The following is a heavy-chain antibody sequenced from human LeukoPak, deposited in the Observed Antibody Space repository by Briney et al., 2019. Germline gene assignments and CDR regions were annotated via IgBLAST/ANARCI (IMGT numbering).Heavy chain of an antibody. CDR1: GGSISSYY. D-gene: IGHD3-10*01. J-gene: IGHJ5*02. CDR3: ARGGYYGSGNDFRFDP. Sequence: SETLSLTCTVSGGSISSYYWSWIRQPPGKGLEWIGYVYYSGSTNYKPSLKSRVTISVDTSKNQFSLKLNSVTAADTAVYYCARGGYYGSGNDFRFDPWGQGTLVTVSS. V-gene: IGHV4-59*01. CDR2: VYYSGST.